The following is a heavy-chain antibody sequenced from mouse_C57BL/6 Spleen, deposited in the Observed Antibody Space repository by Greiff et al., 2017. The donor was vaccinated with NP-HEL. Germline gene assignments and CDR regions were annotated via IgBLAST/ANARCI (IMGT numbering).Heavy chain of an antibody. V-gene: IGHV3-6*01. Sequence: EVQLQESGPGLVKPSQSLSLTCSVTGYSITSGYYWNWIRQFPGNKLEWMGYISYDGSNNYNPSLKNRISITRDTSKNQFFLKLNSVTTEDTATYYCARAFVWGYFDVWGTGTTVTVSS. J-gene: IGHJ1*03. CDR1: GYSITSGYY. CDR3: ARAFVWGYFDV. D-gene: IGHD2-10*02. CDR2: ISYDGSN.